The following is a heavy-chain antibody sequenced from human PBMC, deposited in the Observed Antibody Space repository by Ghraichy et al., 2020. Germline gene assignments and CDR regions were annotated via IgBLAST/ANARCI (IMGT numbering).Heavy chain of an antibody. CDR1: ECTSSTFG. CDR3: AKEGGTYFDSYYYGLNV. J-gene: IGHJ6*02. D-gene: IGHD1-26*01. V-gene: IGHV3-30*18. CDR2: ISYDGSEK. Sequence: LSLTCAVSECTSSTFGMHCVCQAPGKGLEWLAVISYDGSEKYYADSVKGRFAISRDNSKYTLYLQMNSLRAEDTAVYYCAKEGGTYFDSYYYGLNVWGQGTTVTVSS.